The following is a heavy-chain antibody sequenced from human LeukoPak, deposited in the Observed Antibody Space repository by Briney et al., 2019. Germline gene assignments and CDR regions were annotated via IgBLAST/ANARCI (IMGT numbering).Heavy chain of an antibody. D-gene: IGHD1-20*01. Sequence: GGSLRLSCAASGFTFSNAWMSWVRQAPGKGLEWVGRIKSKTDGGTTDYAAPVKGRFNIPRDDSKNTLYLQMNSLKTEDTAVYYCTFQGYNWNPPYYYYMDVWGKGTTVTVSS. V-gene: IGHV3-15*01. CDR2: IKSKTDGGTT. CDR3: TFQGYNWNPPYYYYMDV. J-gene: IGHJ6*03. CDR1: GFTFSNAW.